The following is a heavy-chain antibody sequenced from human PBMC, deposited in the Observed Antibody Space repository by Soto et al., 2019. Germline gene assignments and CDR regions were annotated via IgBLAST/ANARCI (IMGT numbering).Heavy chain of an antibody. CDR3: AIRTYSTGWYYLDL. V-gene: IGHV3-23*01. CDR2: ISGGGPPT. Sequence: EVRMLESGGGLVQPGGSPRLSCTGSGFTFSSYGMSWVRQAPGKGLEWVSGISGGGPPTYYADSVRGRFTISRDNSKNTLYLQMNSLRAEDTAVYYCAIRTYSTGWYYLDLWGRGTLVTVSA. D-gene: IGHD6-25*01. CDR1: GFTFSSYG. J-gene: IGHJ4*02.